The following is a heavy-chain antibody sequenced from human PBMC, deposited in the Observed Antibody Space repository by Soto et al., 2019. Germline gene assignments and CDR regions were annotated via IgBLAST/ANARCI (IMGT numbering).Heavy chain of an antibody. J-gene: IGHJ3*02. V-gene: IGHV3-21*01. CDR1: GFTFSSYS. CDR3: ASTLAYCGGDCYPDAFDI. Sequence: EVHLVESGGGLVKPGGSLRLSCAASGFTFSSYSLNWVRQAPGKGLEWVSYLSSSTTYIYYADSVKGRFTISRDNVKNSLYLQMNSLRVEDTAVYYCASTLAYCGGDCYPDAFDIWGQGTMVTVSS. CDR2: LSSSTTYI. D-gene: IGHD2-21*02.